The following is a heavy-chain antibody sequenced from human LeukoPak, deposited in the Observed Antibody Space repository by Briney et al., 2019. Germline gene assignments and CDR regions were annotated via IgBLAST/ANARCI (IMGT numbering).Heavy chain of an antibody. CDR3: ARVGGCSSTSCYVDYYYGMDV. CDR1: GFTFSSYE. Sequence: PGGSLRLSCAASGFTFSSYEMNWVRQAPGKGLEWVSYISSSGSTIYYADSVKGRFTISRDNAKNSLYLQMNSLRAEDTAVYYCARVGGCSSTSCYVDYYYGMDVWGKGTTVTVSS. CDR2: ISSSGSTI. J-gene: IGHJ6*04. D-gene: IGHD2-2*01. V-gene: IGHV3-48*03.